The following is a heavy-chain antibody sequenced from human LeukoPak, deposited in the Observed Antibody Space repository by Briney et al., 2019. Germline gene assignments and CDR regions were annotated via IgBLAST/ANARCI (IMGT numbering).Heavy chain of an antibody. D-gene: IGHD2-15*01. CDR3: ARDRSSYCSGGSCYRKFDY. Sequence: ASVKVSCKASGYTFTSYGISWVRQAPGQGLEWMGWISAYNGNTNYAQKLQGRVTMTTDTSTSTAYMELRSLRSDDTAVYYCARDRSSYCSGGSCYRKFDYWGQGTLVTVSS. CDR1: GYTFTSYG. CDR2: ISAYNGNT. J-gene: IGHJ4*02. V-gene: IGHV1-18*01.